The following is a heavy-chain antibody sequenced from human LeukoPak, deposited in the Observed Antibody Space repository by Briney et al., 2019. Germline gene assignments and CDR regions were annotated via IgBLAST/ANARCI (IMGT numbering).Heavy chain of an antibody. CDR1: GFTFSSYA. CDR3: AKVGRDGYNADAFDI. Sequence: PGGSLKLSCAASGFTFSSYAMSWVRQAPGEGLEWVSAISGSGGSTYYADSVKGRFTISRDNSKNTLYLQMNSLRAEDTAVYYCAKVGRDGYNADAFDIWGQGTMVTVSS. D-gene: IGHD5-24*01. CDR2: ISGSGGST. J-gene: IGHJ3*02. V-gene: IGHV3-23*01.